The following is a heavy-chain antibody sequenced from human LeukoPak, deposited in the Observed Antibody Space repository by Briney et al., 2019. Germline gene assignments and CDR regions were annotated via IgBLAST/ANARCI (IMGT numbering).Heavy chain of an antibody. CDR2: IYYTGGT. J-gene: IGHJ4*02. CDR1: GGSITNYY. Sequence: PSETLSLTCTVSGGSITNYYWAWIRQPPGKGLEWIGNIYYTGGTKYNPSLRSRVTISVDPSKNQFSLKLSSVTAADTAMYYCAKAYSGRCDDWGQGTLATVSS. D-gene: IGHD6-19*01. V-gene: IGHV4-59*08. CDR3: AKAYSGRCDD.